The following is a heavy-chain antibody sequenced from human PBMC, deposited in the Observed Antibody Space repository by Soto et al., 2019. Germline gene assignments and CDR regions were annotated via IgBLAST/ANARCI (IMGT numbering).Heavy chain of an antibody. V-gene: IGHV3-30*18. D-gene: IGHD5-12*01. CDR3: AKVSIIYSGYDAQDY. CDR1: GFTFSSYG. Sequence: QVQLVESGGGVVQPGRSLRLSCAASGFTFSSYGMHWVRQAPGKGLEWVAVISYDGSNKYYADSVKGRFTISRDNSKNRLYLELYSLRAEDPAVYYCAKVSIIYSGYDAQDYWGQGTLVIVSS. CDR2: ISYDGSNK. J-gene: IGHJ4*02.